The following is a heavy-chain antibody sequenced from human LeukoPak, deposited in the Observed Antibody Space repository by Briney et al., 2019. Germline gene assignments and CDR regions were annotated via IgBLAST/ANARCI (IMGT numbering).Heavy chain of an antibody. J-gene: IGHJ4*02. D-gene: IGHD3-22*01. CDR2: ISGSGGST. V-gene: IGHV3-23*01. CDR3: AKIVRYYYDSSGYRGYFDY. CDR1: GFTFSSYA. Sequence: GGSLRLSCAASGFTFSSYAMSWVRQAPGKGLEWVLAISGSGGSTYYADSVKGRFTISRDNSKNTLYLQMNSLRAEDTAVYYCAKIVRYYYDSSGYRGYFDYWGQGTLVTVSS.